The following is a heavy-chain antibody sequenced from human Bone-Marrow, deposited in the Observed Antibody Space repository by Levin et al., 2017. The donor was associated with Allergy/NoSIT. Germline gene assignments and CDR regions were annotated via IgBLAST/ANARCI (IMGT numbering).Heavy chain of an antibody. CDR2: IYSGGGT. CDR1: GVTVSNNY. CDR3: ARNRPETANGY. J-gene: IGHJ4*02. D-gene: IGHD1-14*01. V-gene: IGHV3-66*01. Sequence: GSLRLSCAASGVTVSNNYMTWVRQPPGKGLELVSLIYSGGGTHYADSVKGRFIISRDSSKNTVYLQMNSVRTEDTAVYYCARNRPETANGYWGQGTLVTVSS.